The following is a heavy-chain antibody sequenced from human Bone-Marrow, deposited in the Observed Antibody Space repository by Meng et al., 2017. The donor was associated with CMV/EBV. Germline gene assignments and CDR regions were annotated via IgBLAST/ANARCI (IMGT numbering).Heavy chain of an antibody. CDR2: ISTYNGKA. D-gene: IGHD3-3*01. J-gene: IGHJ4*02. CDR1: GYTFTSYG. CDR3: ARKPWSGHYGDFDY. Sequence: ASVKVACQASGYTFTSYGISWLRQAPGQGLEWMGWISTYNGKANYAQKFQDRVTMTTDTSTSIAYMEVRSLRSDDTAVYYCARKPWSGHYGDFDYWGQGTLVTVSS. V-gene: IGHV1-18*01.